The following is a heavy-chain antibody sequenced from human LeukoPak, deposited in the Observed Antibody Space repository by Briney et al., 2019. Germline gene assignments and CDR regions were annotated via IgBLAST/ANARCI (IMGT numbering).Heavy chain of an antibody. V-gene: IGHV3-33*01. Sequence: GGSLRLSCAASGFTFSSYGMHWVRQAPGKGLEWVAVIWYDGSNKYYADSVKGRSTISRDNSKNTLYLQMNSLRAEDTAVYYCARELSYGDYGDYWGQGTLVTVSS. CDR1: GFTFSSYG. J-gene: IGHJ4*02. CDR3: ARELSYGDYGDY. D-gene: IGHD4-17*01. CDR2: IWYDGSNK.